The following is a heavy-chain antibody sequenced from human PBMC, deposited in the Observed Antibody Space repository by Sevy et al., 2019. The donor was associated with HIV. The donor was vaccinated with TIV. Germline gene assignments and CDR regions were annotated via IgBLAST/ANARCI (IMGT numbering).Heavy chain of an antibody. Sequence: GGCLRLSCAASGFTFSSYAMHWVRQAPGKGLEWVAVISYDGSNKYYADSVKGRFTISRDNSKNTLYLQMNSLRAEDTAVYYCARDPPGLDIVATVFDYWGQGTLVTVSS. D-gene: IGHD5-12*01. CDR2: ISYDGSNK. V-gene: IGHV3-30-3*01. CDR1: GFTFSSYA. CDR3: ARDPPGLDIVATVFDY. J-gene: IGHJ4*02.